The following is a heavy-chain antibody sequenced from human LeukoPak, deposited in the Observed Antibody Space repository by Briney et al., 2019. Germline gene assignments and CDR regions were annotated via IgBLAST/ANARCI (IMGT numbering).Heavy chain of an antibody. J-gene: IGHJ4*02. V-gene: IGHV3-30*02. CDR2: IRSDGSSE. D-gene: IGHD3-10*01. CDR3: AREKEYYYGSGTFDY. CDR1: GFTFTTYG. Sequence: PGGSLRLSCVASGFTFTTYGTHWVRQAPGKGLEWVAVIRSDGSSEYYADSVKGRFTISRDNSKNTLYLQMNSLRAEDTAVYYCAREKEYYYGSGTFDYWGQGTLVTVSS.